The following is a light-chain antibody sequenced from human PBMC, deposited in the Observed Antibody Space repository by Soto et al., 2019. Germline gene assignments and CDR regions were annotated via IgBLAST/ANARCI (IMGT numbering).Light chain of an antibody. CDR2: EAL. CDR3: QQYNNWPLT. J-gene: IGKJ4*01. CDR1: RSISTY. Sequence: ETVLTQAPATLSLSPGERATLSCRASRSISTYLAWYQQKPGQAPRLLIYEALNRATGIPARFSGSGSGTDFTLTISSLQSEDFAFYYCQQYNNWPLTFGEGTKVDI. V-gene: IGKV3-11*01.